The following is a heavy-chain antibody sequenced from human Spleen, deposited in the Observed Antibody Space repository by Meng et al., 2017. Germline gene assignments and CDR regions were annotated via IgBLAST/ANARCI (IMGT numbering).Heavy chain of an antibody. CDR3: ARGVGDPLY. J-gene: IGHJ4*02. D-gene: IGHD1-26*01. V-gene: IGHV3-7*01. CDR1: GFTVSSNY. Sequence: GGSLRLSCAASGFTVSSNYMSWVRQAPGKGLEWVANIKQDGSEKYYVDSVKGRFTISRDNAKNSLFLQMNSLRAEDTAVYYCARGVGDPLYWGQGTLVTVSS. CDR2: IKQDGSEK.